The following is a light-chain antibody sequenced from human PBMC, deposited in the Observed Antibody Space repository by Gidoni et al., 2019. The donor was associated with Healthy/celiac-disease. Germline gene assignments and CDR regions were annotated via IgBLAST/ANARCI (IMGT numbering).Light chain of an antibody. Sequence: QSALTQPPSASGSPGQSVTISCTGTSSDVGGYNYVSWYQQHPGKAPKLMIYEVSQRPSGVPDRFSGSKSGNPASLTVSGLQAEDEADYYCSSYAGSNNLVVFGGGTKLTVL. V-gene: IGLV2-8*01. CDR1: SSDVGGYNY. J-gene: IGLJ2*01. CDR2: EVS. CDR3: SSYAGSNNLVV.